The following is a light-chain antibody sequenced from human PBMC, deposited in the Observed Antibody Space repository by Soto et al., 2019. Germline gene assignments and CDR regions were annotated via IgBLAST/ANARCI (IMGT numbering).Light chain of an antibody. CDR1: HPISSY. Sequence: DIQLTQSPSFLSASVGDRVTITCRASHPISSYLAWYQQKPGKAPKLLIYAASTLQSGVPSRFSGSRSGTEFTLTISSLQPEDFATYYCQQLNIYPPITFGQGTRLEIK. V-gene: IGKV1-9*01. J-gene: IGKJ5*01. CDR3: QQLNIYPPIT. CDR2: AAS.